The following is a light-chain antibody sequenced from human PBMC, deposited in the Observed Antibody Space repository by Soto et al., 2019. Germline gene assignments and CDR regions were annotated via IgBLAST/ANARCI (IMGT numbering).Light chain of an antibody. V-gene: IGKV3-20*01. Sequence: ALTQSPCTLSSSPGARATLSCRASQAVSSNYLAWYQQKPGQAPRLLISGASGRATGVPDRFSGSGSGTDFTLTIDRLESEDFAVYFCQQYGDLPWTFGQGTKVDIK. CDR2: GAS. CDR1: QAVSSNY. CDR3: QQYGDLPWT. J-gene: IGKJ1*01.